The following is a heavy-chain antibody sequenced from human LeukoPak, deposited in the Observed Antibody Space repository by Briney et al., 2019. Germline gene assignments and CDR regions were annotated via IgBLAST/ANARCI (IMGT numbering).Heavy chain of an antibody. D-gene: IGHD1-26*01. CDR3: ARDPPPGIVGAINAFDI. J-gene: IGHJ3*02. CDR1: GGTFSSYA. V-gene: IGHV1-69*04. Sequence: SEKVSCKASGGTFSSYAISWVRQAPGQGLEWMGRIIPILGIANYAQKFQGRVTITADKSTSTAYMELSSLRSEDTAVYYCARDPPPGIVGAINAFDIWGQGTMVTVSS. CDR2: IIPILGIA.